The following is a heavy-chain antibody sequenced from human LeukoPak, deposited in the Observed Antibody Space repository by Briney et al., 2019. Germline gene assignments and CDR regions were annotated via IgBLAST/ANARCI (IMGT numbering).Heavy chain of an antibody. J-gene: IGHJ4*02. CDR2: IKQDGSEK. Sequence: PGGSLRLSCAASGFTFSSYWMSWVRQAPGKGLEWVANIKQDGSEKYYVDSVKGRFTISRDNAKNSLYLQMNSLRAEDTAVYYCASLARYCSSTSCYIGGWLDYWGQGTLVTVSS. V-gene: IGHV3-7*01. CDR1: GFTFSSYW. D-gene: IGHD2-2*02. CDR3: ASLARYCSSTSCYIGGWLDY.